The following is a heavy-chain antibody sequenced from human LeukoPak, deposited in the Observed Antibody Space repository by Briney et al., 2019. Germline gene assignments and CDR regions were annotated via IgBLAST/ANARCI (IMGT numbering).Heavy chain of an antibody. V-gene: IGHV3-48*02. CDR2: ISSSSSTI. Sequence: GGSLRLSCAASGFTFSSYSMNWVRQAPGKGLEWVSYISSSSSTIYYADSVKGRFTISRDNAKNSLYLQMSSLRDEDTAVYYCARDAITFGGVIVKFDYWGQGTLVTASS. CDR1: GFTFSSYS. CDR3: ARDAITFGGVIVKFDY. D-gene: IGHD3-16*02. J-gene: IGHJ4*02.